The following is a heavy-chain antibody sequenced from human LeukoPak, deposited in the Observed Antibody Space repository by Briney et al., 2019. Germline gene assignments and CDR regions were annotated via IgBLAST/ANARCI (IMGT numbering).Heavy chain of an antibody. Sequence: GGSLRLSCAASGFTFSSYSMNWVRQAPGKGLEWVSSISSSSSYIYYADSVKGRFTISRDNAKNSLYLQMNSLRAEDTAVYDCAREYSGYDYAVDYWGQGTLVTVSS. D-gene: IGHD5-12*01. J-gene: IGHJ4*02. V-gene: IGHV3-21*01. CDR3: AREYSGYDYAVDY. CDR1: GFTFSSYS. CDR2: ISSSSSYI.